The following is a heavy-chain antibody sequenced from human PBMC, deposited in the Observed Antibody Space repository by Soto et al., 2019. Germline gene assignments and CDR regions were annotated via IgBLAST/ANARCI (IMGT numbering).Heavy chain of an antibody. J-gene: IGHJ4*02. CDR1: GDSISSTSYY. D-gene: IGHD5-12*01. Sequence: QLQLQESGPGLVKPSETLSLTCTVSGDSISSTSYYWGWIRQPPGKGLEWIGSIYYTGSTYYNPSLKSRVSISVDTSKNQFSLKLSFVTAADTAVFYCARHVRKVATIPLADSWGQGILVTVSS. CDR3: ARHVRKVATIPLADS. CDR2: IYYTGST. V-gene: IGHV4-39*01.